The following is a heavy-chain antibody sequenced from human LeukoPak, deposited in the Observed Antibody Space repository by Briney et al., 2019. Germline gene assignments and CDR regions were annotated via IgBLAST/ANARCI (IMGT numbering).Heavy chain of an antibody. Sequence: SQTLSLTCTVFGGSISSGSYYWSWIRQPAGKGLEWIGRIYTSGSTNYNPSLKSRVTISVDTSKNQFSLKLSSVTAADTAVYYCAREGTIFGVVITYYFDYWGQGTLVTVSS. D-gene: IGHD3-3*01. V-gene: IGHV4-61*02. CDR3: AREGTIFGVVITYYFDY. J-gene: IGHJ4*02. CDR1: GGSISSGSYY. CDR2: IYTSGST.